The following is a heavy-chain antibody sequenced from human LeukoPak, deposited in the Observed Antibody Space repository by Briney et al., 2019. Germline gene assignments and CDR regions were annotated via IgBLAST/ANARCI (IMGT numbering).Heavy chain of an antibody. CDR2: IYSGGST. V-gene: IGHV3-66*01. CDR3: ARDLAYYGSGKQNY. Sequence: GGSLRLSCAASGFTVSSSYMSWVRQAPGKGLEWVSVIYSGGSTYYADSVKGGFTISRDNSKNTLYLQMNSLRAEDTAVYYCARDLAYYGSGKQNYWGQGTLVTVSS. CDR1: GFTVSSSY. D-gene: IGHD3-10*01. J-gene: IGHJ4*02.